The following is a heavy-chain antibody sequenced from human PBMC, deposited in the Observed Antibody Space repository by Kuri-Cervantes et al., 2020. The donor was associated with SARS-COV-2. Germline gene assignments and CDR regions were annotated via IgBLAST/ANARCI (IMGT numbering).Heavy chain of an antibody. CDR1: GFTVSSNY. V-gene: IGHV3-53*01. D-gene: IGHD1-1*01. Sequence: GESLKISCAASGFTVSSNYMSWVRQAPGKGLEWVSVIYSGGSTYYADSVKGRFTISRDNSKNTLYLQMNSLRAEDTAVYYCAKYRRTTLDYWGQGTLVTVSS. CDR3: AKYRRTTLDY. J-gene: IGHJ4*02. CDR2: IYSGGST.